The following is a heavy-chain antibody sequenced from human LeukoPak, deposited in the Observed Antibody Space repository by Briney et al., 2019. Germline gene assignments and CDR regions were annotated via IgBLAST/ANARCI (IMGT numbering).Heavy chain of an antibody. CDR3: AREDCSSTSCYVGEFDY. V-gene: IGHV3-7*01. CDR1: GFTFSSYW. Sequence: GGSLRLSCAASGFTFSSYWMSWVRQAPGKGLEWVANIKQDGSEKYYVDSVKGRFTISRDNAKNSLYLQMNSLRAEDTAVYYCAREDCSSTSCYVGEFDYWGQGTLVTVSP. CDR2: IKQDGSEK. J-gene: IGHJ4*02. D-gene: IGHD2-2*01.